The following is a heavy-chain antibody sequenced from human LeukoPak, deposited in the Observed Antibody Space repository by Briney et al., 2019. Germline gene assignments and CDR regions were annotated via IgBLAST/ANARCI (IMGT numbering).Heavy chain of an antibody. CDR2: ISSSSTYI. J-gene: IGHJ4*02. V-gene: IGHV3-21*01. CDR1: GFTFDSYG. Sequence: GGTLRLSCAASGFTFDSYGMNWVRQAPGKGLEWISSISSSSTYIYYADSVKGRFTISRDNAKNSLYLQMNSLRAEDTAVYYCARAYCRSTRCSYYFDSWGQGTLVTVSS. D-gene: IGHD2-2*01. CDR3: ARAYCRSTRCSYYFDS.